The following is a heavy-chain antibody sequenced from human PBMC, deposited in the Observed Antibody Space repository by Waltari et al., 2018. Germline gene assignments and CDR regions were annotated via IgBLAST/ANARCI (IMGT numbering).Heavy chain of an antibody. CDR3: ARSGNVVVNFAFDY. CDR1: GFTFSSYE. V-gene: IGHV3-48*03. CDR2: ISSSGSTR. J-gene: IGHJ4*02. D-gene: IGHD2-21*01. Sequence: EVQLVESGGGLVQPGGSLRLSCSASGFTFSSYEMNWVRQAPGKGLEWVSYISSSGSTRYDADSVKGRFTIARDNAKNSLYLQMNSLRAEDTAVYYCARSGNVVVNFAFDYWGQGTLVTVSS.